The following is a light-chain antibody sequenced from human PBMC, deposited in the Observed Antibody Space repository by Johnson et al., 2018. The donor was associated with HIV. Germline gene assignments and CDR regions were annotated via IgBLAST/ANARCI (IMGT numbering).Light chain of an antibody. CDR2: EDN. Sequence: QSVLTQPPSVSAAPGQKVTISCSGTSSNIRNNYVSWYQQLPGTTPKLLMYEDNERPSGIPDRFSGSKSGATATLAITGLQTGDEADYSCGTWDNSLNVYVFGTGTKVTVL. CDR1: SSNIRNNY. CDR3: GTWDNSLNVYV. J-gene: IGLJ1*01. V-gene: IGLV1-51*02.